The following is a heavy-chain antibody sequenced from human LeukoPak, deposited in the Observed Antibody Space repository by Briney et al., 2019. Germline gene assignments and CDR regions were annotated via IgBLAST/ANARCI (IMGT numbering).Heavy chain of an antibody. Sequence: LGESLKISCKGSGYNFANYWIAWVRQMPGKGLEWMGIIYPGDSDTRYSPSFQGQVTISADKSISTAYLQWSSLKASDIAMYYCARGATTLDYWGQGTLVTVSS. J-gene: IGHJ4*02. D-gene: IGHD1-14*01. CDR1: GYNFANYW. CDR3: ARGATTLDY. V-gene: IGHV5-51*01. CDR2: IYPGDSDT.